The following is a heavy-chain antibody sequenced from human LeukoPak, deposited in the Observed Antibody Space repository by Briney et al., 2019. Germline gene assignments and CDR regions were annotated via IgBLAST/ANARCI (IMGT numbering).Heavy chain of an antibody. CDR3: AKDGGGSLEWLPPMDV. Sequence: GGSLRLSCAASGFTFSSYAMSWVRQAPGKGLEWVSAISGSGGSTYYADSVKGRFTISRDNSKNTLFLQMNSLRAEDTAVYYCAKDGGGSLEWLPPMDVWGQGTTVTVSS. D-gene: IGHD3-3*01. CDR2: ISGSGGST. V-gene: IGHV3-23*01. CDR1: GFTFSSYA. J-gene: IGHJ6*02.